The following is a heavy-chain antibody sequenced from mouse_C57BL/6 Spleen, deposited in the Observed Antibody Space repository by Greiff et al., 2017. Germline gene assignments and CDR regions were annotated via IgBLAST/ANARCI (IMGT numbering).Heavy chain of an antibody. CDR2: INPYNGDT. V-gene: IGHV1-20*01. CDR3: AKDDYDEKYGYAMDY. J-gene: IGHJ4*01. D-gene: IGHD2-4*01. CDR1: GYSFTGYF. Sequence: EVMLVESGPELVKPGDSVKISCKASGYSFTGYFMNWVMQSHGKSLEWIGRINPYNGDTFYNQKFKGKATLTVDKSSSTAHMELRSLTSEDSAVYYCAKDDYDEKYGYAMDYWGQGTSVTVSS.